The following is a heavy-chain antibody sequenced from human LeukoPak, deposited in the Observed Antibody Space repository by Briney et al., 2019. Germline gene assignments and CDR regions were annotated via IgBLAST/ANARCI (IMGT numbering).Heavy chain of an antibody. Sequence: GASVKVSCKTSGYSFTDYYIHWVRQAPGQGLEWMGWINPKSGRTSSARKFQGRVTMTRDPSISTVYMDMACLTSDDTAIYFCARADFVDAGPYLIGPWGQGTLVTVSS. J-gene: IGHJ5*02. CDR1: GYSFTDYY. CDR2: INPKSGRT. CDR3: ARADFVDAGPYLIGP. D-gene: IGHD3-3*01. V-gene: IGHV1-2*02.